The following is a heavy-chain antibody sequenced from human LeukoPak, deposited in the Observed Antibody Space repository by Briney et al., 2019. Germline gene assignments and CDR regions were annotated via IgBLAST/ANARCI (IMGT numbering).Heavy chain of an antibody. CDR1: GGSFSGYY. CDR3: ARHLGYCSSTSCSARSNWFDP. CDR2: INHSGST. V-gene: IGHV4-34*01. Sequence: SETLSLTCAVYGGSFSGYYWSWIRQPPGKGLEWIGEINHSGSTNYNPSLKSRVTISVDTSKNQFSLKLSSVTAADTAVYYCARHLGYCSSTSCSARSNWFDPWGQGTLVTVSS. D-gene: IGHD2-2*01. J-gene: IGHJ5*02.